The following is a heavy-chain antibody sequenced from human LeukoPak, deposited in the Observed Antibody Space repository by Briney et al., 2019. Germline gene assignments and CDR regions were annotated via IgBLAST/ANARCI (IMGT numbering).Heavy chain of an antibody. V-gene: IGHV3-30*03. CDR1: GFTFSNSG. J-gene: IGHJ4*02. CDR2: ISHDASSK. CDR3: AIDFDH. Sequence: AGGSLRLSCAGSGFTFSNSGMHWVRQAPGKGLEWVAVISHDASSKYHADSVKGRFTISRDNSKNTLYLQMNSLRPEDTALYYCAIDFDHWGQGTLVTVSS.